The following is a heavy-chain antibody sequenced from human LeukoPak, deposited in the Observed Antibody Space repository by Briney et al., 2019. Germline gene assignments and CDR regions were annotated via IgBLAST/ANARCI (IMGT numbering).Heavy chain of an antibody. V-gene: IGHV4-59*01. CDR3: AREGYYSCWHIDD. CDR2: IYYSGST. J-gene: IGHJ4*02. D-gene: IGHD6-19*01. Sequence: SETLTLTCAVSGVTISSYYWSWIRQPPGKGLEWIGYIYYSGSTNYNPSLKSRVTISIDTSKNQFSLKLSSVTAADTAVYYCAREGYYSCWHIDDWGLGTMVTVSS. CDR1: GVTISSYY.